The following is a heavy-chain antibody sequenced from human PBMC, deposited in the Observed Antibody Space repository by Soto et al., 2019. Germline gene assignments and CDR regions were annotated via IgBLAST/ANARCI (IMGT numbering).Heavy chain of an antibody. Sequence: EVQLVESGGGLVQPGGSLRLSCAASGFTFNSDWMSWVRQAPGRGPEWVATTNQDGSEIYYVDSMKGRLTISRDNAKNSLYLQMISLRAEDTAVYYCARAGNWGRGTLVTVSS. CDR3: ARAGN. V-gene: IGHV3-7*05. CDR2: TNQDGSEI. J-gene: IGHJ4*02. CDR1: GFTFNSDW.